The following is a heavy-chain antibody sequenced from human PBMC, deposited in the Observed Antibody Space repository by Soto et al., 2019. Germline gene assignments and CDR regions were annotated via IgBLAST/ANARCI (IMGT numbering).Heavy chain of an antibody. J-gene: IGHJ6*03. CDR2: MYYSGRN. CDR1: GGSISGHY. Sequence: QVQLQESGPGLVKPSETLSLSCSVSGGSISGHYWSWVRQTPGKGLEWIGYMYYSGRNNYNPSLKSRVTFSGDTSKNYFPLRLTSVTAADTAVYYCARGPYYDLIWNYYYMDVWGKGTTVTVSS. D-gene: IGHD3-16*01. V-gene: IGHV4-59*08. CDR3: ARGPYYDLIWNYYYMDV.